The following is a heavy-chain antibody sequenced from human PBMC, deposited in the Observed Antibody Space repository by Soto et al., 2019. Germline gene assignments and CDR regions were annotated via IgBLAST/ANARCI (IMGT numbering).Heavy chain of an antibody. D-gene: IGHD1-26*01. V-gene: IGHV3-11*01. Sequence: QVQLVESGGALVKPGGSLRLSCAASGFNFSDFYISWIRQAPGKGLEWVSFISATGETIYYAESVKGRFTISRDNAQKSLVLQMNILRDEDTAIYYCASQLQGSRRKYYFHFWGQGTLVTVSS. CDR3: ASQLQGSRRKYYFHF. CDR1: GFNFSDFY. CDR2: ISATGETI. J-gene: IGHJ4*02.